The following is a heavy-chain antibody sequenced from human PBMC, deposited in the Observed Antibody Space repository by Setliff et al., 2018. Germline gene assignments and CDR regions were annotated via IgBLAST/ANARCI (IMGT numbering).Heavy chain of an antibody. Sequence: GESLKISCKASGYIFTNYWIGWVRQMPGKGLEWMGVIYPGDSDTRYSPSFQGQVTISAHKSINTAYLQWSSLKASDTAIYYCTRHEDRNKCTSSSCYRENDAFDVWGQGAMVTVSS. V-gene: IGHV5-51*01. CDR1: GYIFTNYW. CDR3: TRHEDRNKCTSSSCYRENDAFDV. J-gene: IGHJ3*01. D-gene: IGHD2-2*01. CDR2: IYPGDSDT.